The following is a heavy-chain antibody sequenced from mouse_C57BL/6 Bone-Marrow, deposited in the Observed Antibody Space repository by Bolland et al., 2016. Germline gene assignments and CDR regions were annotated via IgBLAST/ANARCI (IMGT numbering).Heavy chain of an antibody. J-gene: IGHJ3*01. Sequence: STYYPDTVKGRFTISRDNAKNTLYLQMSRLKSEDTAMYYCARQSTMITTRDFDYWGQGTLV. V-gene: IGHV5-12*01. CDR2: ST. D-gene: IGHD2-4*01. CDR3: ARQSTMITTRDFDY.